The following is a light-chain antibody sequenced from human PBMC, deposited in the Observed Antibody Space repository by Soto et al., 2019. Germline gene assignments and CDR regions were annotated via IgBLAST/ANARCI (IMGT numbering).Light chain of an antibody. CDR2: GAS. CDR1: QSVSSSY. CDR3: QHYGSLVLT. J-gene: IGKJ4*01. V-gene: IGKV3-20*01. Sequence: EIVLTQSPGTLSLSPGERATLSCRASQSVSSSYLSWYQQKPGQAPRLLMYGASSRATGIPDRFSGSGSGTEFSITISRLEPEDFAVYYCQHYGSLVLTFGGGTKVEIK.